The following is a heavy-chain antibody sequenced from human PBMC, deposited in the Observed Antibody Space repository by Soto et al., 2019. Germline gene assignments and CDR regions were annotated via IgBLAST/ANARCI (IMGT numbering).Heavy chain of an antibody. CDR1: GNTFTSYD. D-gene: IGHD3-10*01. CDR3: ARGRASGSYYLLGY. V-gene: IGHV1-8*01. J-gene: IGHJ4*02. Sequence: ASVKVSCKASGNTFTSYDINWVRQATGHGLEWMGWINPNSGNIGYAQKFQGRVTMTRDTAIRTAYMEVSRLRSDDTAVCYCARGRASGSYYLLGYWGQGTLVTV. CDR2: INPNSGNI.